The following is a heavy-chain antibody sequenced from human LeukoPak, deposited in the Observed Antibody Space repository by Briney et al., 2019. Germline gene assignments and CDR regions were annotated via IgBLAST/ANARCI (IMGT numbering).Heavy chain of an antibody. J-gene: IGHJ4*02. CDR3: ARGSRSPWGSSSYDDY. Sequence: SSETLSLTCTVSGGSISSYYWSWIRQPPGKGLEWIGYIYYSGSTNYNPSLKSRVTISVDTSKNQFSLKLSSVTAADTAVYYCARGSRSPWGSSSYDDYWGQGTLVTVSS. D-gene: IGHD6-6*01. CDR2: IYYSGST. CDR1: GGSISSYY. V-gene: IGHV4-59*01.